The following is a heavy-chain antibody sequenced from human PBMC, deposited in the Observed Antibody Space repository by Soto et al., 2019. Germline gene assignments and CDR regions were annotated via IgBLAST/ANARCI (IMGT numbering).Heavy chain of an antibody. V-gene: IGHV3-74*01. CDR1: GFTFSSYW. Sequence: EVQLVESGGGLVQPGGSLRLSCAASGFTFSSYWMHWLRQAPGMDLVWVARISYDGSNTRYADSVKGRFAISRDNAKNTLYLQMNCVRAEDTPVYYCASPYYYDSSGLDAIDIWGQGTMVTVSS. J-gene: IGHJ3*02. CDR3: ASPYYYDSSGLDAIDI. D-gene: IGHD3-22*01. CDR2: ISYDGSNT.